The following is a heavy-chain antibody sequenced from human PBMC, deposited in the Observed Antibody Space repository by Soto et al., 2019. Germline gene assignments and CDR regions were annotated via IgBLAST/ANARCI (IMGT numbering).Heavy chain of an antibody. D-gene: IGHD1-26*01. Sequence: ASVKVSGKTYGYTFINYSITEVRQARGQGLELMGWLSAYNGDTSSSEKLQDRFTMTTDTSTNTVYMDLRSLTSDDTAVYYCARWSAIVGGAEALDVWGQGTMVTV. CDR2: LSAYNGDT. CDR3: ARWSAIVGGAEALDV. V-gene: IGHV1-18*01. CDR1: GYTFINYS. J-gene: IGHJ3*01.